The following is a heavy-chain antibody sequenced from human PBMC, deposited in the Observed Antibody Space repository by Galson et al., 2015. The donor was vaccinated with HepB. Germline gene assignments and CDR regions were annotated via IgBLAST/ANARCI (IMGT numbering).Heavy chain of an antibody. D-gene: IGHD6-19*01. J-gene: IGHJ3*02. Sequence: SVKVSCKASGGTFSSYAISWVRQAPGQGLEWMGRIIPILGIANYAQKFQGRVTITADKSTSTAYMELSSLRSEDTAVYYCARVPDSSGHDAFDIWGQGTMVTVSS. CDR2: IIPILGIA. V-gene: IGHV1-69*04. CDR1: GGTFSSYA. CDR3: ARVPDSSGHDAFDI.